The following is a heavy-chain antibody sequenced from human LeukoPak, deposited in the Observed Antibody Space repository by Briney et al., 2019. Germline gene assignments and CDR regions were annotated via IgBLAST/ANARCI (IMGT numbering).Heavy chain of an antibody. V-gene: IGHV3-23*01. D-gene: IGHD6-19*01. CDR2: ISGGST. CDR1: GLTFSNYA. CDR3: AKLGIAVAGGDAFDI. J-gene: IGHJ3*02. Sequence: GGSLRLSCAASGLTFSNYAMSWVRQAPRKGLEWVSAISGGSTYYADSVKGRFTISRDNPKITLYLQMNSLRAEDTAVYYCAKLGIAVAGGDAFDIWGQGTMVTVSS.